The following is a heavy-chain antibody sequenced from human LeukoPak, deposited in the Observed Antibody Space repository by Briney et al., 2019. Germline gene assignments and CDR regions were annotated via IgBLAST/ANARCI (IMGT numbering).Heavy chain of an antibody. CDR2: IYYSGST. D-gene: IGHD5-18*01. J-gene: IGHJ4*02. CDR1: GGSISRGGYY. V-gene: IGHV4-31*11. CDR3: ARYSYGYVEYFDY. Sequence: SQTLSLTCAVSGGSISRGGYYWTWIRQHPGKGLEWIGYIYYSGSTYYNPSLKSRVTISVDTSKNQFSLKLSSVTAADTAVYYCARYSYGYVEYFDYWGQGTLVTVSS.